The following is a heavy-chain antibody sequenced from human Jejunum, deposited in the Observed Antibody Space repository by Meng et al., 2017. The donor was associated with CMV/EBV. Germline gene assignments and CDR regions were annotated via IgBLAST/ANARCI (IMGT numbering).Heavy chain of an antibody. CDR2: ISNSGSAT. CDR3: ARELGSNAPHYNWFDT. J-gene: IGHJ5*02. Sequence: FTFSNYEINWVRQAPGKGLEWVSYISNSGSATYYADSVKGRFTVSRDNAKNSLYLYMNSVRAEDTAVYYCARELGSNAPHYNWFDTWGQGTLVTVSS. V-gene: IGHV3-48*03. D-gene: IGHD2-15*01. CDR1: FTFSNYE.